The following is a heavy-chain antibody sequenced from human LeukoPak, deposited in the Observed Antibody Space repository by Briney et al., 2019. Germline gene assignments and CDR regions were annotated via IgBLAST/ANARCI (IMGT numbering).Heavy chain of an antibody. CDR1: GGSFRVYY. J-gene: IGHJ4*02. V-gene: IGHV4-34*01. D-gene: IGHD3-22*01. CDR3: AGAGDYDSSRIPYPRFDY. CDR2: IKHSGST. Sequence: PSETLSLICAVCGGSFRVYYWSWIRHPPGKGREGIGEIKHSGSTNHSPSRKSRVHISVDTSKHQLSLKLSPVTAGDTAGVYCAGAGDYDSSRIPYPRFDYWGQGTLVTVSS.